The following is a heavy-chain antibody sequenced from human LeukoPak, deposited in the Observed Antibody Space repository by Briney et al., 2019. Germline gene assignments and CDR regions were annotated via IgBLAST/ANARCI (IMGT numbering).Heavy chain of an antibody. CDR3: AKDTSSPIFGVAYYLDS. CDR2: IWYDGTNK. V-gene: IGHV3-33*06. CDR1: GFTFSSYG. D-gene: IGHD3-3*01. Sequence: GGSLRLSCAASGFTFSSYGMHWVRQAPGKGLEWVAVIWYDGTNKYYADSVKGRFTISRDNSKNTLYLQLNSLRAGDTAVYYCAKDTSSPIFGVAYYLDSWGQGTLVTVSS. J-gene: IGHJ4*02.